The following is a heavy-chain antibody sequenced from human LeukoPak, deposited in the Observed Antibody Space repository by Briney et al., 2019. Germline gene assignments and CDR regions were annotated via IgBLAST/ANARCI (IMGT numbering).Heavy chain of an antibody. CDR2: ISYDGSNK. Sequence: GGSLRLSCAASGFTFSSYAMHWVRQAPGKGLEWVAVISYDGSNKYYADSVKGRFTVSRDNSKNTLYLQMNSLRAEDTAVYYCARAPYYDVLTGSGAFDIWGQGAMVTVSS. CDR1: GFTFSSYA. V-gene: IGHV3-30*04. J-gene: IGHJ3*02. CDR3: ARAPYYDVLTGSGAFDI. D-gene: IGHD3-9*01.